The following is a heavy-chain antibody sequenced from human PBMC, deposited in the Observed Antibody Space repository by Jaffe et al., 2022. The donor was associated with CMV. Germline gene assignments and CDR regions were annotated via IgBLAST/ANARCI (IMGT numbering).Heavy chain of an antibody. Sequence: QVQLVESGGGVVQPGRSLRLSCAASGFTFSSYGMHWVRQAPGKGLEWVAVIWYDGSNKYYADSVKGRFTISRDNSKNTLYLQMNSLRAEDTAVYYCARVISSGSYSFAFDIWGQGTMVTVSS. CDR2: IWYDGSNK. CDR3: ARVISSGSYSFAFDI. J-gene: IGHJ3*02. V-gene: IGHV3-33*01. CDR1: GFTFSSYG. D-gene: IGHD1-26*01.